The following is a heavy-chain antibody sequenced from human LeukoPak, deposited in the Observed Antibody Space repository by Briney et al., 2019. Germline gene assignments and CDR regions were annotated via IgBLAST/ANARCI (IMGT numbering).Heavy chain of an antibody. J-gene: IGHJ4*02. Sequence: ARSLRLSCAASGFTFSIYGMHWVRQAPGKGLEWVAVISYDGSNKYYADSVKGRFTISRDNSKNTLYLQMNSLRAEDTAVYYCAREDSSGYYYGYWGQGTLVTVSS. CDR3: AREDSSGYYYGY. D-gene: IGHD3-22*01. CDR1: GFTFSIYG. V-gene: IGHV3-30*03. CDR2: ISYDGSNK.